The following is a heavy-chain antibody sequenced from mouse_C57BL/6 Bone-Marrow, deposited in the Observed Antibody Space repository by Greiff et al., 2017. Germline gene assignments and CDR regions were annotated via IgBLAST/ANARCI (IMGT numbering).Heavy chain of an antibody. CDR3: ARFNTVVGAMEY. CDR1: GFTFTDYY. Sequence: EVQLVEPGGGLVQPGGSLSLSCAASGFTFTDYYMSWVRQPPGQALEWLGFIRNKANGYTTEYSAYVKGRFTISRDKSQSILHLKINALEAEDSATCGCARFNTVVGAMEYWGQGTSVTGSS. CDR2: IRNKANGYTT. D-gene: IGHD1-1*01. J-gene: IGHJ4*01. V-gene: IGHV7-3*01.